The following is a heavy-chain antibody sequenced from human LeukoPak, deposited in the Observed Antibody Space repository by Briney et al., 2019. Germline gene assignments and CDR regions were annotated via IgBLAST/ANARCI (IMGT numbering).Heavy chain of an antibody. J-gene: IGHJ4*02. CDR2: IYHSGST. Sequence: SSEALSLTCTVSGDSISSSNWWSWVRPPPGKGLEWIGEIYHSGSTRYKVSLKSRINISVDKSKNQFSLTLNSVTAADTAVYYCAGVKFSEGFDYWGQGTLVTVSS. CDR1: GDSISSSNW. V-gene: IGHV4-4*02. CDR3: AGVKFSEGFDY.